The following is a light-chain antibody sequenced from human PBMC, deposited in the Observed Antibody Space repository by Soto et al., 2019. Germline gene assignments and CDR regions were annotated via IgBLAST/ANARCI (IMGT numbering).Light chain of an antibody. CDR1: QSVSSY. Sequence: EIVLTQSPATLSLSPGEGATLSCRASQSVSSYLAWYQQKPGQAPRLLIYDASNRATGIPARFSGSGSGTDFTLTISILEPEDFAVYYCQQRSNCPLTFGGGTKVEIK. CDR2: DAS. CDR3: QQRSNCPLT. V-gene: IGKV3-11*01. J-gene: IGKJ4*01.